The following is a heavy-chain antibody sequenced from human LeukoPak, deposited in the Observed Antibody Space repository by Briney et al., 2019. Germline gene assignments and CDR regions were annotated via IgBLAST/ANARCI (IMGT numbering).Heavy chain of an antibody. Sequence: PSETLSLTCTVSGGSISSNSYYWGWIRQPPGKGLEWIASIYYSGSTYFNPSLKSRVAISVDTSKNQFSLKLRSVTAADTAVYYCARHQYYFDTSGHYPDYWGQGALVTVSS. V-gene: IGHV4-39*01. CDR1: GGSISSNSYY. J-gene: IGHJ4*02. CDR3: ARHQYYFDTSGHYPDY. CDR2: IYYSGST. D-gene: IGHD3-22*01.